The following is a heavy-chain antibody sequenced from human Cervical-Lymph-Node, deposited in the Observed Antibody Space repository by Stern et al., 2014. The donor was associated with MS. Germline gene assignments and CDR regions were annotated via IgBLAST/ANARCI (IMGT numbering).Heavy chain of an antibody. V-gene: IGHV3-15*01. CDR3: TTSGTYYDNDWGSYTLDY. J-gene: IGHJ4*02. D-gene: IGHD3-16*01. CDR2: LKRTSAGEPT. Sequence: EVQLVESGGGLVKPGGSLRLSCAASGFTFLDAWMSWVRQAPGKGLEWVGRLKRTSAGEPTEYVAPVKGRFTISRDDSRNILYLQMNSLKTEDTAVYYWTTSGTYYDNDWGSYTLDYWGQGTLVTVSP. CDR1: GFTFLDAW.